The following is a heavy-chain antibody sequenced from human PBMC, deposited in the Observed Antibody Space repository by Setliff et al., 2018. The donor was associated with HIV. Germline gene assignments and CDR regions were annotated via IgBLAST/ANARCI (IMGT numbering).Heavy chain of an antibody. D-gene: IGHD3-3*01. V-gene: IGHV4-34*01. J-gene: IGHJ3*02. CDR1: GRSLSGYY. CDR2: INQSGST. Sequence: KASETLSLTCAVYGRSLSGYYWSWIRQPPGKGLEWIGEINQSGSTNYNPSLKSRVTISVDTSKNQFSLKLSSVTAADTAVYYCARSKTFYDFWGGYYTHGAFKIWGLGTMVTVSS. CDR3: ARSKTFYDFWGGYYTHGAFKI.